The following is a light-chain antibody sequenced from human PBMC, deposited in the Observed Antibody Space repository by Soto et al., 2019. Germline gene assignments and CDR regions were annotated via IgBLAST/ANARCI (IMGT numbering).Light chain of an antibody. V-gene: IGKV3-15*01. CDR1: ESLFGF. CDR2: GVS. CDR3: QRYNDWPFA. Sequence: DIVLTQSPATLSVSPGDTVTLSCRASESLFGFLAWYQQKPGQAPRLLMYGVSTRATEIPARFSGGGSATDFTLTISSLQSENSAFYFCQRYNDWPFASGLGTRLEI. J-gene: IGKJ2*01.